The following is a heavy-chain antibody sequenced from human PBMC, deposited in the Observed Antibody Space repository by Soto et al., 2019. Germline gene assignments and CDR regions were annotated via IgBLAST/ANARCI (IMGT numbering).Heavy chain of an antibody. Sequence: GASVKVSCKASGGTFSSYAISWVRQAPGQGLEWMGGIIPIFGTANYAQKFQGRVTITADESTSTAYMELSSLRSEDTAVYYCVRAMVRGVAIMGLFDYWGQGTLVTVSS. D-gene: IGHD3-10*01. CDR2: IIPIFGTA. CDR1: GGTFSSYA. CDR3: VRAMVRGVAIMGLFDY. V-gene: IGHV1-69*13. J-gene: IGHJ4*02.